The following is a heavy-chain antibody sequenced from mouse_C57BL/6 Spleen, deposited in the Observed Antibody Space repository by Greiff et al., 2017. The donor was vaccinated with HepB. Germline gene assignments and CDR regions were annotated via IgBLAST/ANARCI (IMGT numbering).Heavy chain of an antibody. CDR2: IYPGSGST. CDR3: ARYSYDYDGDYAMDY. V-gene: IGHV1-55*01. D-gene: IGHD2-4*01. CDR1: GYTFTSYW. Sequence: VQLQQPGAELVKPGASVKMSCKASGYTFTSYWITWVKQRPGQGLEWIGDIYPGSGSTNYNEKFKSKATLTVDTSSSTAYMQLSSLTSEDSAVYYCARYSYDYDGDYAMDYWGQGTSVTVSS. J-gene: IGHJ4*01.